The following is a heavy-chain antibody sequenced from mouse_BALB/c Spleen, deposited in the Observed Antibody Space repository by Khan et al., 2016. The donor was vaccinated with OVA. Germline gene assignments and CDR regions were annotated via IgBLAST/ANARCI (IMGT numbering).Heavy chain of an antibody. D-gene: IGHD1-2*01. Sequence: VQLQQSGAELVRSGASVKLSCTASGFNIKDYYINWVRQRPEQGLEWIGWIDPESGDTEYAPKFQDKATITADTSSNTAYLQLRSLTSEDTAVYYCTSDYYGSVDYWGQGTTLTVSS. J-gene: IGHJ2*01. CDR2: IDPESGDT. CDR1: GFNIKDYY. CDR3: TSDYYGSVDY. V-gene: IGHV14-4*02.